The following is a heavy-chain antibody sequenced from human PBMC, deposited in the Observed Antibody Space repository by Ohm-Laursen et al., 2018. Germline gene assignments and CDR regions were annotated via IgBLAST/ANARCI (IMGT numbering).Heavy chain of an antibody. Sequence: SETLSLTWTVSGGSISSYYWSWIRQPPGKGLEWIGYIYYSGSTNYNPSLKSRVTISVDTSKNQFSLKLSSVTAADTAVYYCARHKDYDILTGYYGSFGYWGQGTLVTVSS. CDR3: ARHKDYDILTGYYGSFGY. D-gene: IGHD3-9*01. V-gene: IGHV4-59*08. CDR1: GGSISSYY. CDR2: IYYSGST. J-gene: IGHJ4*02.